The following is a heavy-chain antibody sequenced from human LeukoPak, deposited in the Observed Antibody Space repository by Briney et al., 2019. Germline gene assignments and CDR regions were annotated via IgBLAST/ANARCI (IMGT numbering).Heavy chain of an antibody. D-gene: IGHD6-19*01. CDR2: IYYSGSP. J-gene: IGHJ4*02. CDR1: GGSISSYY. CDR3: ARDQGWGWYAHYFDY. Sequence: SETLSLTCTVSGGSISSYYWSWIRQPPGKGLEWIGYIYYSGSPNYNPSLKSRVTISVDTSKNQFSLKLSSVTAADTAVYYCARDQGWGWYAHYFDYWGQGTLVTVSS. V-gene: IGHV4-59*01.